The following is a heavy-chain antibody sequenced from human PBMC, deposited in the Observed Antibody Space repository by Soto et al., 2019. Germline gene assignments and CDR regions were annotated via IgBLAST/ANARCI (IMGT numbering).Heavy chain of an antibody. CDR3: VRYIPGVRYYGMDA. D-gene: IGHD2-2*01. V-gene: IGHV3-23*01. CDR2: IGESGTPT. Sequence: EVQLLESGGGLVQPGGSLRLSCAASGFTFSSYAMKWVRQAPGKGLEWVSLIGESGTPTYYADSVTCRFTISRDNSGNTLFLEMYSLGAEDTAVYYGVRYIPGVRYYGMDAWGQGTTVTVSS. CDR1: GFTFSSYA. J-gene: IGHJ6*02.